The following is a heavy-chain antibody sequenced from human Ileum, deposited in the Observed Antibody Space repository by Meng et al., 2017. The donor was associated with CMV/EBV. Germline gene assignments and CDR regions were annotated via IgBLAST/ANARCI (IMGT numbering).Heavy chain of an antibody. Sequence: QLQRPESCQRLLQPSDTLSLTFPVTGGSLTSYYWTWIRQPAGKGLEWIGRIHPTGTTDDNPSLRSRVSMSLDKSKNQFSLKLTSVTAADTAVYYCARAAARGVPVDLWGQGTLVTVSS. CDR3: ARAAARGVPVDL. J-gene: IGHJ5*02. CDR2: IHPTGTT. V-gene: IGHV4-4*07. D-gene: IGHD3-10*01. CDR1: GGSLTSYY.